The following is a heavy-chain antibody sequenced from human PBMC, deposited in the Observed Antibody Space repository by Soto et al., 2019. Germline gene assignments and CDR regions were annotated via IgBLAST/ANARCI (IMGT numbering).Heavy chain of an antibody. D-gene: IGHD1-1*01. J-gene: IGHJ4*02. V-gene: IGHV1-18*01. CDR3: ARGRYGDY. Sequence: QVHLVQSGAEVKKPGASVKVSCKGSGYTFTSYGITWVRQAPGQGLEWMGWISAHNGNTNYAQKLQGRVTVTRDTPTSTPNMERRSLRSDDTAVYYCARGRYGDYWGQGALVTVSS. CDR2: ISAHNGNT. CDR1: GYTFTSYG.